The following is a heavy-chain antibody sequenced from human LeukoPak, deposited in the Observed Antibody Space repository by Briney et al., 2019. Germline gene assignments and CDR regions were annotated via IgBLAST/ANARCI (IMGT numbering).Heavy chain of an antibody. J-gene: IGHJ4*02. CDR1: GFTFSSYW. Sequence: GSLRLSCAASGFTFSSYWMSWVRQAPGKGLEWIGSIYHSGSTYYNPSLKSRVTISVDTSKNQFSLKLSSVTAADAAVYYCASIRFGEFDYWGQGTLVTVSS. D-gene: IGHD3-10*01. V-gene: IGHV4-38-2*01. CDR2: IYHSGST. CDR3: ASIRFGEFDY.